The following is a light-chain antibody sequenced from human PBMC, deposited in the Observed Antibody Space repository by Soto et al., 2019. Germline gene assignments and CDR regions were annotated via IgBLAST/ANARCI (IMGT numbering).Light chain of an antibody. CDR1: ESIRSS. CDR2: GAS. CDR3: QQYKSWTSIT. J-gene: IGKJ5*01. Sequence: EIVMTQSPATLSVSPGEGATLSCRAGESIRSSLAWYQQKPGQAPRLLIYGASTRATGIPGRFSGSGSGTEFTLPISSLQSEDFAVYYCQQYKSWTSITFGQGTRLEIK. V-gene: IGKV3-15*01.